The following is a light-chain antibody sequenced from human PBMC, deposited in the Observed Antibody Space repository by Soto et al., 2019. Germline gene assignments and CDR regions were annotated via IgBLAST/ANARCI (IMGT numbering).Light chain of an antibody. CDR3: QQLNSYPRT. J-gene: IGKJ1*01. V-gene: IGKV1-9*01. CDR1: QGISSY. CDR2: AAS. Sequence: DIQLTQSPSFLSASVGDRVTITCRASQGISSYLAWYQQKLGKAPKLLIYAASTLQSGVPSRFSGSGSGTEFTLTISSLQPEDFATYYCQQLNSYPRTFGQLTKVDIK.